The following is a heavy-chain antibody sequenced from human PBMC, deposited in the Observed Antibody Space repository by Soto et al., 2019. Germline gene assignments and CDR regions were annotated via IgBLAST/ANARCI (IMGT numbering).Heavy chain of an antibody. CDR3: ARDLPHYYDSSGSPFDY. D-gene: IGHD3-22*01. CDR1: GFTFSSYS. J-gene: IGHJ4*02. Sequence: GGSLRLSCAASGFTFSSYSMNWVRQAPGKGLEWVSSISSSSSYIYYADSVKGRFTISRDNAKNSLYLQMNSLRAEDTAVYYCARDLPHYYDSSGSPFDYWGQGTLVTVSS. CDR2: ISSSSSYI. V-gene: IGHV3-21*01.